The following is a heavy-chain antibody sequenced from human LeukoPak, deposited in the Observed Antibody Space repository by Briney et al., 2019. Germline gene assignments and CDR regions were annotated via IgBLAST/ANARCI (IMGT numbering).Heavy chain of an antibody. Sequence: GGSLRLSCAASGFTFGAFGMSWVRQAPGKGLEWVSGINWNGGTTAYADSVKGRFTISRDNAKNSLYLQMNSLRAEDTALYHCARENGCGGDCYYFDYWGQGTLVTVSS. V-gene: IGHV3-20*01. CDR1: GFTFGAFG. D-gene: IGHD2-21*01. J-gene: IGHJ4*02. CDR3: ARENGCGGDCYYFDY. CDR2: INWNGGTT.